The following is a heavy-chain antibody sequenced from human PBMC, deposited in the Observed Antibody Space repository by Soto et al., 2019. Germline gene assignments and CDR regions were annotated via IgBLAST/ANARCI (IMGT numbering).Heavy chain of an antibody. CDR3: ARGDIVVVPDSKREGYYYYYGMDV. J-gene: IGHJ6*02. CDR2: IYYSGST. V-gene: IGHV4-30-4*01. D-gene: IGHD2-2*01. CDR1: GGSISSGDYY. Sequence: SETLSLTCTVSGGSISSGDYYWSWIRQPPGKGLEWIGYIYYSGSTYYNPSLKSRVTISVDTSKNQFSLKLSSVTAADTAVYYCARGDIVVVPDSKREGYYYYYGMDVWGQGTTVTVSS.